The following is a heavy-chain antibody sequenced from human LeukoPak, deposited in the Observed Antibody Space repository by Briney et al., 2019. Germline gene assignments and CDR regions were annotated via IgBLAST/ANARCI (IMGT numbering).Heavy chain of an antibody. CDR1: GFTFSSYS. V-gene: IGHV3-21*01. Sequence: PGGSLRLSCAASGFTFSSYSMNWVRQAPGKGLEWVSSISSSSSYIYYADSVKGRFTISRDNAKNSLYLQMNSLRAEDTAVYYCARSCSGGSCLSPRDAFDIWGQGTMVTVSS. J-gene: IGHJ3*02. CDR3: ARSCSGGSCLSPRDAFDI. CDR2: ISSSSSYI. D-gene: IGHD2-15*01.